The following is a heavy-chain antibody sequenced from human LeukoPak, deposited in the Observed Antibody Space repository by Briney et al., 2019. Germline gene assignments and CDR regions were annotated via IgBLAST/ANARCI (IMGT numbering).Heavy chain of an antibody. CDR3: ARDSRSGGYCSGGSCYSGDAFDI. Sequence: GASVKVSCKASGYTFTSYGIGWVRQAPGQGLEWMGWISAYNGNTNYAQKLQGRVTMTTDTSTSTAYMELRSLRSDDTAVYYCARDSRSGGYCSGGSCYSGDAFDIWGQGTMVTVSS. J-gene: IGHJ3*02. V-gene: IGHV1-18*01. CDR1: GYTFTSYG. D-gene: IGHD2-15*01. CDR2: ISAYNGNT.